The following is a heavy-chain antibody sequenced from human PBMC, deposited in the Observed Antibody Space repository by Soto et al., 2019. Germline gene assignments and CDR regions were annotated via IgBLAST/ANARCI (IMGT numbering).Heavy chain of an antibody. CDR3: AREMGVIGAPGYTWFGP. V-gene: IGHV1-2*02. J-gene: IGHJ5*02. CDR2: INPSSGGT. D-gene: IGHD1-26*01. CDR1: GYSLSDYF. Sequence: VKGSRKGSGYSLSDYFVHRVRDAHGQGPEWMGWINPSSGGTISTQRFQGRVTLTRDTSINTVYMELSRLTSDDTAVYYCAREMGVIGAPGYTWFGPRGQGALGTVSS.